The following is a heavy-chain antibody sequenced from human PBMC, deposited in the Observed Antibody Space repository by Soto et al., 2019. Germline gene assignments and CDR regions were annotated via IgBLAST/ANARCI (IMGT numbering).Heavy chain of an antibody. V-gene: IGHV4-34*01. Sequence: SETLSLTCAVYGGSFSGYYWSWIRQPPGKGLEWIGEINHSGSTNYNPSLKSRVTISVDTSKNQFSLKLSSVTAADTAVYYCARSTPSRVCSSTSCYLGAIFDYWGQGTLVTVSS. CDR3: ARSTPSRVCSSTSCYLGAIFDY. J-gene: IGHJ4*02. CDR1: GGSFSGYY. CDR2: INHSGST. D-gene: IGHD2-2*01.